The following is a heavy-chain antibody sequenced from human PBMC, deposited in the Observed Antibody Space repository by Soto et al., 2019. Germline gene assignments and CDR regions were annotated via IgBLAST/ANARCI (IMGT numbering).Heavy chain of an antibody. CDR2: INAGNGNT. V-gene: IGHV1-3*01. J-gene: IGHJ4*02. CDR3: ARSSGYYYVDF. Sequence: QVQLVQSGAEVKKPGASVKVSCKASGYTFTSYAMHLVRQAPGQRLEWMGWINAGNGNTKYSQKFPGRVTITRDTSASTDYMELSSLSSADTAVYYCARSSGYYYVDFWGQGTQVNVSS. D-gene: IGHD3-22*01. CDR1: GYTFTSYA.